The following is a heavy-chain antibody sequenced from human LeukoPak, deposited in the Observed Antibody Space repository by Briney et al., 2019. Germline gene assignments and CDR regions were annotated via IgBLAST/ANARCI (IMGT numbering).Heavy chain of an antibody. D-gene: IGHD2-2*01. CDR1: GFTFSSYW. J-gene: IGHJ5*02. CDR2: IKQDGSEK. CDR3: ARDCSSTNCYRGGFDP. Sequence: GGSLRLSCAASGFTFSSYWMSWVRQAPGKGLEWVANIKQDGSEKYYVDSVKGRFTISRDNAKNSLYLQMNSLRVEDTAVYYCARDCSSTNCYRGGFDPWGQGTLVTVSS. V-gene: IGHV3-7*01.